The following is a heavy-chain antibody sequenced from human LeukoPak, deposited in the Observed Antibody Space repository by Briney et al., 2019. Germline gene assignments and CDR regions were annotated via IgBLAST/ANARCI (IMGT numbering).Heavy chain of an antibody. CDR2: IIPIFGIA. D-gene: IGHD3-16*01. J-gene: IGHJ4*02. CDR1: GGTFSSYA. CDR3: AGELVKKGNDPNMGFDY. V-gene: IGHV1-69*04. Sequence: SVKVSCKASGGTFSSYAISWVRQAPGQGLEWMGRIIPIFGIANYAQKFQGRVTITADKSTSTAYMELSSLRSEDTAVYYCAGELVKKGNDPNMGFDYWGQGTLVTVSS.